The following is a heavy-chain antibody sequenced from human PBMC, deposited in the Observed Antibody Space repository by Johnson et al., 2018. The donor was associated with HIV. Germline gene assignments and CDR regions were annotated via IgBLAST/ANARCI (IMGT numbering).Heavy chain of an antibody. CDR3: ARGSMVRGVIHALEI. D-gene: IGHD3-10*01. J-gene: IGHJ3*02. CDR1: GFTFSSYW. Sequence: VQLVESGGGLVQPGGSLRLSCAASGFTFSSYWMSWVRQAPGKGLEWVANIKQDGSEKYYVDSVKGRFTISRDNSKNTLYLQMNSLRAEDTAVYYCARGSMVRGVIHALEIWGQGTMVTVSS. V-gene: IGHV3-7*01. CDR2: IKQDGSEK.